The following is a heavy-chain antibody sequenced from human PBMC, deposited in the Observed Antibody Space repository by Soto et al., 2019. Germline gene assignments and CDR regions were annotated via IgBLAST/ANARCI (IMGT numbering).Heavy chain of an antibody. CDR3: TRTPIVRGVVRAFDF. V-gene: IGHV1-3*01. CDR2: INAVNGDT. Sequence: ASVKVSCKASGYTFTTYAMHWVRQAPGQRLEWIGWINAVNGDTKYSQKFQGRVTIAGDTSASTAYMELNSLRAEDTGLYSCTRTPIVRGVVRAFDFWGQGTLVTVSS. J-gene: IGHJ3*01. D-gene: IGHD3-10*01. CDR1: GYTFTTYA.